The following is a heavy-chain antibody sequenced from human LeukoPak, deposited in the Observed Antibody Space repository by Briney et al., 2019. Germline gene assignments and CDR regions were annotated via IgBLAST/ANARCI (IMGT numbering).Heavy chain of an antibody. J-gene: IGHJ5*02. V-gene: IGHV1-2*02. Sequence: GASVKVSCKASGYTFTAYFIHWVRQAPGQGLEWMGWINPNSGDTNYAQKFQGRVTMTRDTSISTAYMELSRLRSDDTAVYYCARGPLDYDRQTNLPNLGNWFDPWGQGTLVTVSS. CDR1: GYTFTAYF. CDR2: INPNSGDT. D-gene: IGHD4-17*01. CDR3: ARGPLDYDRQTNLPNLGNWFDP.